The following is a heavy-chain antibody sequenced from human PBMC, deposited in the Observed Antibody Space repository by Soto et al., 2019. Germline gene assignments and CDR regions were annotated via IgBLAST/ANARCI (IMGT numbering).Heavy chain of an antibody. J-gene: IGHJ4*02. CDR1: GFTFTSSA. Sequence: ASVKVSCKASGFTFTSSAVQWVRQARGQRLEWIGWIVVGSGNTNYAQKFQERVTITRDMSTSTAYMELSSLRSEDTAVYYCAASGYSSGWDIPGTGYWGQGTLVTVSS. CDR2: IVVGSGNT. V-gene: IGHV1-58*01. D-gene: IGHD6-19*01. CDR3: AASGYSSGWDIPGTGY.